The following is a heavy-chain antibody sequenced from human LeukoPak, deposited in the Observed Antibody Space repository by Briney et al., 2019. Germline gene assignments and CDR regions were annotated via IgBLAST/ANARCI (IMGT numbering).Heavy chain of an antibody. J-gene: IGHJ4*02. Sequence: GASVKVSCKASGGTFSSYAISWVRQAPGQGLEWMGGIIPIFGTANYAQKFQGRVTITADESTSTAYMELSSLRSEDTAVYYCARTNYYDSSGYYNVFDYWGQGTLVTVSS. D-gene: IGHD3-22*01. CDR1: GGTFSSYA. CDR3: ARTNYYDSSGYYNVFDY. V-gene: IGHV1-69*13. CDR2: IIPIFGTA.